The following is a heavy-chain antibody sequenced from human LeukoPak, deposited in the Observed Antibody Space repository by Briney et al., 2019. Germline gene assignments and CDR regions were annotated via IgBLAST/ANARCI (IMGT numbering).Heavy chain of an antibody. CDR2: IKQDGSEK. V-gene: IGHV3-7*03. J-gene: IGHJ4*02. D-gene: IGHD5-24*01. CDR3: AEEMATFFDY. CDR1: GFTFSTYW. Sequence: PGGSLRLSCAASGFTFSTYWMSWVRQAPGTGLEWVASIKQDGSEKSYVDSVKGRFTISRDNAKNSLYLQMNSLRAEDTAVYYCAEEMATFFDYWGQGTLVTVSS.